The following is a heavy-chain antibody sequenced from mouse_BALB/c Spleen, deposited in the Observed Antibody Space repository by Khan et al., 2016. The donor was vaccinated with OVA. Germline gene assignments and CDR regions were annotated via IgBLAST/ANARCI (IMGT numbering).Heavy chain of an antibody. D-gene: IGHD3-2*02. V-gene: IGHV1S132*01. CDR1: GYIFTSYW. CDR2: IYPGTDNT. Sequence: QVRLQQSGAELVRPGASVKLSCMTSGYIFTSYWIHWVKQRSGQGLEWIARIYPGTDNTYYNERLKDKATLTADKSSSTAYMQLSSLKSEDSAVYFCAREEAWYYFDYWGQGNTLTVSS. CDR3: AREEAWYYFDY. J-gene: IGHJ2*01.